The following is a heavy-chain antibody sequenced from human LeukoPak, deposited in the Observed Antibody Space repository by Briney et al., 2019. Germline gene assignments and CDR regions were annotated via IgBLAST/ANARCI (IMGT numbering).Heavy chain of an antibody. V-gene: IGHV1-2*06. Sequence: AXVKVSCKASGYTFTGYYMHWVRQAPGQGLEWMGRINPNSGGTNYAQKFQGRVTMTRDTSISTAYMELSRLRSDDTAVYYCARMVGYCSSTSCLVEDYWGQGTLVTVSS. D-gene: IGHD2-2*01. CDR2: INPNSGGT. CDR1: GYTFTGYY. CDR3: ARMVGYCSSTSCLVEDY. J-gene: IGHJ4*02.